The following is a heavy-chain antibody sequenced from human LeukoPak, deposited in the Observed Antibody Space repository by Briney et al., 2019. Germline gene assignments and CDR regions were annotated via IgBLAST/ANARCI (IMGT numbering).Heavy chain of an antibody. Sequence: PPETLSLTCTVSGVSVSSSYWSWIRQPPGKGLEWIGFIYYTGSTNYNPSLKSRVTMSMDTSKNQFSLKLSSVTAADTAVYYCARLALRMGNAFDIWGQGTMVTVSS. V-gene: IGHV4-59*08. CDR2: IYYTGST. CDR1: GVSVSSSY. J-gene: IGHJ3*02. D-gene: IGHD3-16*01. CDR3: ARLALRMGNAFDI.